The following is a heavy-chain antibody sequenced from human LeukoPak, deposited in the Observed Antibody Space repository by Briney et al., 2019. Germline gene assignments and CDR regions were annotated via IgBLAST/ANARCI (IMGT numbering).Heavy chain of an antibody. V-gene: IGHV4-59*12. D-gene: IGHD6-19*01. Sequence: PSETLSLTCTVSGGSISSYYWSWIRQPPGKGLEWIGYIYYSGSTNYNPSLKSRVTISVDTSKNQFSLKLSSVTAADTAVYYCARAGSSGGGNWFDPWGQGTLVTVSS. CDR3: ARAGSSGGGNWFDP. CDR1: GGSISSYY. CDR2: IYYSGST. J-gene: IGHJ5*02.